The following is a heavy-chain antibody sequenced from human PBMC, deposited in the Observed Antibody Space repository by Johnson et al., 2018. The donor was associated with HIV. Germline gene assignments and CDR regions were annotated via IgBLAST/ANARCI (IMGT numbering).Heavy chain of an antibody. Sequence: QVQLVESGGGLVQPGGSLILSCAASGFTFSNYAMHWVRQSPGKGLEWVAVISYDGSNKYYANSVKDRFTISRDNSKNTMYLQMNSLRTEDTAVYYCARKNGRWLQDGAFDIWGQGTMVTVSS. CDR3: ARKNGRWLQDGAFDI. CDR2: ISYDGSNK. V-gene: IGHV3-30-3*01. D-gene: IGHD5-24*01. CDR1: GFTFSNYA. J-gene: IGHJ3*02.